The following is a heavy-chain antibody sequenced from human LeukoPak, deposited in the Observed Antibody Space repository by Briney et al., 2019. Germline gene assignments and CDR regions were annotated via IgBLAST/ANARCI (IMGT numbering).Heavy chain of an antibody. V-gene: IGHV3-23*01. CDR3: AKSPVLRFLEWLQYYFDY. CDR1: GFTLSSYA. CDR2: ISGSGGST. D-gene: IGHD3-3*01. J-gene: IGHJ4*02. Sequence: GGSLRLSCAASGFTLSSYAMSWVRQAPGKGLEWVSAISGSGGSTYYADSVKGRFTISRDNSKNTLYLQMNSLRAEDTAVYYCAKSPVLRFLEWLQYYFDYWGQGTLVTVSS.